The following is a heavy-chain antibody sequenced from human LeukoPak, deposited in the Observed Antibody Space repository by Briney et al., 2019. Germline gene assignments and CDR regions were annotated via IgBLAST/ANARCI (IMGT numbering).Heavy chain of an antibody. CDR2: INPNSGGT. J-gene: IGHJ3*02. V-gene: IGHV1-2*06. CDR3: ARTYDPGAFDI. CDR1: GYTFTGYY. D-gene: IGHD3-16*01. Sequence: ASVKVSCRASGYTFTGYYMHWVRQAPGQGLEWMGRINPNSGGTNYAQKFQGRVTMTRDTSISTAYMELSRLRSDDTAVYYCARTYDPGAFDIWGQGTMVTVSS.